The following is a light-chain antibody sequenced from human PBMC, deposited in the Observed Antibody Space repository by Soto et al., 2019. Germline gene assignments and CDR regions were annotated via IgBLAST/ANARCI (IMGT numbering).Light chain of an antibody. CDR1: QRVSSSY. J-gene: IGKJ2*01. V-gene: IGKV3-20*01. CDR2: GAS. CDR3: PHSTTPPYT. Sequence: EVVLTQSPGTLSLSPGEGATLSCRATQRVSSSYLAWYQQRPGQAPRLLIYGASNRATGIPDRFSGSGSGTSSTLTISSLAHDGFAVDSCPHSTTPPYTFGRGTKLEIK.